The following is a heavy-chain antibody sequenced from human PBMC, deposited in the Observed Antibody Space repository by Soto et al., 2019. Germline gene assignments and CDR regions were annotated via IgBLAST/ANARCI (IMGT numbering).Heavy chain of an antibody. J-gene: IGHJ4*02. CDR3: ARGRYCSGGSCYSWRWTPHGYFDY. CDR2: INHSGST. Sequence: SETLSLTCAVYGGSFSGYYWSWIRQPPGKGLEWIGEINHSGSTNYNPSLKSRVTISVDTSKNQFSLKLSSVTAADTAVYYCARGRYCSGGSCYSWRWTPHGYFDYWGQGTLVTVSS. D-gene: IGHD2-15*01. CDR1: GGSFSGYY. V-gene: IGHV4-34*01.